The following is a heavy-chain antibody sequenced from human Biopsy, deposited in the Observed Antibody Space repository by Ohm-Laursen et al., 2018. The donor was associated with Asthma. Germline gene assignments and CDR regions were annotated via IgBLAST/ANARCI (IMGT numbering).Heavy chain of an antibody. CDR2: IKRDGTEK. D-gene: IGHD3-3*02. CDR3: ARTFHFWSPYHAEHYQL. V-gene: IGHV3-7*01. Sequence: SLRLSCTASGFTFGDYWMSWVRQVPGKGLEWAANIKRDGTEKNHVDSLKGRFTISRDNAKNSLYLQMNSLRAEDTAVYYCARTFHFWSPYHAEHYQLWGQGTLVTVSS. J-gene: IGHJ1*01. CDR1: GFTFGDYW.